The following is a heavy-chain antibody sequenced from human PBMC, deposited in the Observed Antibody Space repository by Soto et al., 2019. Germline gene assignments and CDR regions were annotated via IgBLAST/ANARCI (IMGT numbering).Heavy chain of an antibody. J-gene: IGHJ6*02. CDR1: GYTFTSYG. CDR3: ARVWVGTTFAYYYGMDV. CDR2: ISAYNGNT. Sequence: ASVKVSCKASGYTFTSYGINWVRQAPGQGLEWMGWISAYNGNTNYAQKLQGRVTMTTDTSTSTAYMGLRSLRSDDTAVYYCARVWVGTTFAYYYGMDVWGQGTTVTVSS. D-gene: IGHD1-26*01. V-gene: IGHV1-18*01.